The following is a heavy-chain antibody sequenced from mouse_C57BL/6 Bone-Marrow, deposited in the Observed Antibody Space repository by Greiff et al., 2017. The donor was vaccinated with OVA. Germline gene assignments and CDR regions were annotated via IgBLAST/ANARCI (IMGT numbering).Heavy chain of an antibody. CDR3: TRMNYWDFDV. CDR1: GYTFTDYE. Sequence: QVQLQQSGAELVRPGASVTLSCKASGYTFTDYEMHWVKQTPVHGLEWIGAIDPETGGTAYNQKFKGKAILTADKSSSTAYMELRSLTSEDSAGYYCTRMNYWDFDVWGTGTTVTVSS. J-gene: IGHJ1*03. CDR2: IDPETGGT. V-gene: IGHV1-15*01.